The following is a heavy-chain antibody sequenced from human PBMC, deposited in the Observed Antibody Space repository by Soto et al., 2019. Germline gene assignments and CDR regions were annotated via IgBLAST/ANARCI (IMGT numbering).Heavy chain of an antibody. CDR2: INTDGSTT. CDR1: EFTFNNYW. D-gene: IGHD3-16*02. Sequence: EVQLVESGGGLVQPGGSLRLSCAASEFTFNNYWMHWVRQVPGKGLEWVSRINTDGSTTNYADSVMGRFTISRDNADNTVDLQMNSLRAEDTAVYYCARGIYLKYGLDVWGQGATVPVAS. V-gene: IGHV3-74*01. CDR3: ARGIYLKYGLDV. J-gene: IGHJ6*02.